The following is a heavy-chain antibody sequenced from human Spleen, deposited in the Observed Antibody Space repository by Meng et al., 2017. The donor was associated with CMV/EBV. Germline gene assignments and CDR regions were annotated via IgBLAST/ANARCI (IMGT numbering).Heavy chain of an antibody. V-gene: IGHV4-39*07. CDR3: ARPMRTDTPSSLNWFDP. CDR2: ISYSGST. J-gene: IGHJ5*02. Sequence: SETLSLTCTVSGASISDRDYCWGWIRQPPGKGLEWIASISYSGSTYYNPSLKSRVTISVDTSKNQFSLKLTSVTAADTAVYYCARPMRTDTPSSLNWFDPWGQGTLVTVSS. D-gene: IGHD5-18*01. CDR1: GASISDRDYC.